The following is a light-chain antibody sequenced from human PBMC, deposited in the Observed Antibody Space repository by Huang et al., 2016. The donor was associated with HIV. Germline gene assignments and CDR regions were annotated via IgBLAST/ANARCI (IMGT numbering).Light chain of an antibody. Sequence: IQLTQSPSSLSASIGGRVTITCRASRTISIYLNWYQQLPGKAPRPLSYAASNLFPGVPSRFSGNGSGADFTLTIASLQAEDFATYFCQQSFTVPFTFGPGTEVD. CDR1: RTISIY. CDR3: QQSFTVPFT. J-gene: IGKJ3*01. CDR2: AAS. V-gene: IGKV1-39*01.